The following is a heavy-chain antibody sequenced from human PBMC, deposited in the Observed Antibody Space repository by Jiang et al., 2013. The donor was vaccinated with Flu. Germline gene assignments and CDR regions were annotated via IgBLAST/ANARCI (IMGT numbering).Heavy chain of an antibody. D-gene: IGHD4-17*01. CDR1: TSYF. CDR3: ARYGVAVLDY. V-gene: IGHV1-2*02. J-gene: IGHJ4*02. Sequence: TSYFMHWVRQAPGQGLEWMGWINPNTGGTLYAQKFQGRVTLTRDTSISTAYMELSRLTSDDTAVYYCARYGVAVLDYWGQGTLVTISS. CDR2: INPNTGGT.